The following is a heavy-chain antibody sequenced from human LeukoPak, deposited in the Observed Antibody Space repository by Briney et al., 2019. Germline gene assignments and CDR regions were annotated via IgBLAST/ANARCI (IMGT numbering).Heavy chain of an antibody. Sequence: PSETLSLTCTGSGGSISSYYWSWIRQPPGKGLEGIGYIYYSGSTNYNPSLKSRVTISVDTAKNQFSLKLSSVTAADTAVYYCARGIFGVVIPFDYWGQGTLVTVSS. J-gene: IGHJ4*02. CDR1: GGSISSYY. CDR3: ARGIFGVVIPFDY. CDR2: IYYSGST. V-gene: IGHV4-59*01. D-gene: IGHD3-3*01.